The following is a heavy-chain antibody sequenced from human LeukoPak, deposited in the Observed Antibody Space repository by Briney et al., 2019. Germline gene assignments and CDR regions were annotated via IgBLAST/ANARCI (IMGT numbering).Heavy chain of an antibody. CDR3: ARGGVVPAAGWFDP. CDR2: INPNSGGT. Sequence: ASVKVSCKASGYTFTGYYMHWVRQAPGQGLEWVGWINPNSGGTNYAQKFQGWVTITRDTSITTAYMELSRLRSDDTAVYYCARGGVVPAAGWFDPWGQGTLVTVSS. J-gene: IGHJ5*02. V-gene: IGHV1-2*04. CDR1: GYTFTGYY. D-gene: IGHD2-2*01.